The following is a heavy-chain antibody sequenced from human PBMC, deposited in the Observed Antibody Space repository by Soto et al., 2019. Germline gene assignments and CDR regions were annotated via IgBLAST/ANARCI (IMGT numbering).Heavy chain of an antibody. CDR2: IYWDDDK. CDR3: AHSRRITIFGVVPTYYYYGMDV. Sequence: QITLKESGPTLVKPTQTLTLTCTFSGFSLSTSGVGVGWIRQPPGKALEWLALIYWDDDKRYSPSLKSRLTITKDTSKNQLVLTMTNMDPVDTATYYCAHSRRITIFGVVPTYYYYGMDVWGQGTTVTVSS. J-gene: IGHJ6*02. V-gene: IGHV2-5*02. D-gene: IGHD3-3*01. CDR1: GFSLSTSGVG.